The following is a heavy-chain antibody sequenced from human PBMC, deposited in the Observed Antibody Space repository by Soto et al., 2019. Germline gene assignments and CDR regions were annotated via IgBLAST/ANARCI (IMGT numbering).Heavy chain of an antibody. CDR1: GYSFTSYW. D-gene: IGHD1-1*01. J-gene: IGHJ4*02. CDR2: IYPGDSDT. Sequence: GESLKISCKGSGYSFTSYWIGWVRQMPGKGLEWMGIIYPGDSDTRYSPSFQGQVTISADRSISTAYLQWSSLSASDTAIYYCARHGKFSAMTNFFDSWGQGTPVTV. V-gene: IGHV5-51*01. CDR3: ARHGKFSAMTNFFDS.